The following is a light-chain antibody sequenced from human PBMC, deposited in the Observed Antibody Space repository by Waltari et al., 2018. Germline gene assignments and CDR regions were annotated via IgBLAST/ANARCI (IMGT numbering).Light chain of an antibody. V-gene: IGKV3-15*01. CDR3: QQYDNWPRT. Sequence: EIVMTQSPATLPVSPGERATLPCRASQSIGSPLAWYQQTPGQGPRLLIYGASTRATGIPARFSGRGSGTEFTLTISSLQSEDFAVYFCQQYDNWPRTFGQGTKVEI. CDR2: GAS. J-gene: IGKJ1*01. CDR1: QSIGSP.